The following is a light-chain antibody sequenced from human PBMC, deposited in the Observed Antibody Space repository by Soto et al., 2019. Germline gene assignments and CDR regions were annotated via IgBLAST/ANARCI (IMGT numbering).Light chain of an antibody. J-gene: IGLJ7*01. V-gene: IGLV1-40*01. CDR1: SSNIGAGYD. CDR3: QSYDSSLSSV. Sequence: QSVLTQPPSVSGALGQRVTISCTGSSSNIGAGYDVHWYQQLPGTAPKRLIYGNSNRPSGVPDRFSGSKSGTSASLAITGLQAEDEADYYCQSYDSSLSSVFGGGTQLTVL. CDR2: GNS.